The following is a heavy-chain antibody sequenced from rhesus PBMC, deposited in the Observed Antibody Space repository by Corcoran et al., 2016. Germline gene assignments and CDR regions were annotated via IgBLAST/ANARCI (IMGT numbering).Heavy chain of an antibody. Sequence: QVQLVQSGAEIKQPGASVKLSCRASGYTVTSYYINWVRKTPGQGLEWIGLISPYNGNKGNAQRFQGRVALTSDTSTGTGYMELSSLKSEDTAVYYCATETSSSEYLEFWGQGALVTVSS. V-gene: IGHV1-180*01. CDR3: ATETSSSEYLEF. CDR2: ISPYNGNK. J-gene: IGHJ1*01. CDR1: GYTVTSYY.